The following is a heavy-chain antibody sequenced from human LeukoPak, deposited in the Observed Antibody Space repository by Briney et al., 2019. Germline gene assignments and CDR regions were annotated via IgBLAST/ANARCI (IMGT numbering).Heavy chain of an antibody. D-gene: IGHD3-10*01. CDR1: GYTLTELS. CDR3: AKVHQGSGSYCFDY. Sequence: ASVKVSCKVSGYTLTELSMHWVRQAPGKGLEWTGGFDPEDGETIYAQKFQGRVTMTEDTSTDTAYMELSSLRSEDTAVYYCAKVHQGSGSYCFDYWGQGTLVTVSS. CDR2: FDPEDGET. V-gene: IGHV1-24*01. J-gene: IGHJ4*02.